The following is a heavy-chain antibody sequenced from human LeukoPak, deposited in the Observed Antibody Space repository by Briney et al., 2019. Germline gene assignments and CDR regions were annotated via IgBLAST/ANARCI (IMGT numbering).Heavy chain of an antibody. Sequence: GASVKVSRKASGYTFTSYYMHWVRQAPGQGLEWMGWINPNSGGTNYAQKFQGRVTMTRDTSISTAYMELSRLRSDDTAVYYCASIFGVVHDAFDIWGQGTMVTVSS. D-gene: IGHD3-3*02. CDR3: ASIFGVVHDAFDI. CDR2: INPNSGGT. J-gene: IGHJ3*02. CDR1: GYTFTSYY. V-gene: IGHV1-2*02.